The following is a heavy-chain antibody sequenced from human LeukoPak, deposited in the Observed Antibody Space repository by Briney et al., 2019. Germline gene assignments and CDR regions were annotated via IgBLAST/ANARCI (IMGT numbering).Heavy chain of an antibody. D-gene: IGHD5-18*01. CDR3: AGDLHSYGY. CDR1: GFTFSSYG. J-gene: IGHJ4*02. Sequence: PGRSLRLSCAASGFTFSSYGMHWVRQAPGKGLEWVAVIWYDGSNKYYADSVKGRFTISRDNAKNSLYLQMNSLRAEDTAVYYCAGDLHSYGYWGQGTLVTVSS. CDR2: IWYDGSNK. V-gene: IGHV3-33*01.